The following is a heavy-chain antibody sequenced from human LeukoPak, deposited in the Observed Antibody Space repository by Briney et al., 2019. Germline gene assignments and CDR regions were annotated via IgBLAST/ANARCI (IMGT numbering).Heavy chain of an antibody. CDR2: ISSSGSTI. CDR3: ARDRWMATAFDY. CDR1: GFTFSSYN. Sequence: GGSLRLSCAASGFTFSSYNMNWVRQAPGKGLEWVSYISSSGSTIYYADSVKGRFTISRDNAKNSLYLQMNSLRADDTAIYYCARDRWMATAFDYWGQGTLVTVSS. D-gene: IGHD5-24*01. V-gene: IGHV3-48*04. J-gene: IGHJ4*02.